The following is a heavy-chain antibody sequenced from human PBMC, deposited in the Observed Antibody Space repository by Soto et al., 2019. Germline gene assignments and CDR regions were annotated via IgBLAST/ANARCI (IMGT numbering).Heavy chain of an antibody. V-gene: IGHV4-34*01. J-gene: IGHJ6*02. Sequence: SEILSLTCAVYGGSFSGYYWSWIRQPPGKGLEWIGEINHSGSTNYNPSLKSRVTISVDTSKNQFSLKLSSVTAADTAVYYCARRHPKRITMIVVVIKALPYGMDVWGQGTTVTVSS. D-gene: IGHD3-22*01. CDR1: GGSFSGYY. CDR2: INHSGST. CDR3: ARRHPKRITMIVVVIKALPYGMDV.